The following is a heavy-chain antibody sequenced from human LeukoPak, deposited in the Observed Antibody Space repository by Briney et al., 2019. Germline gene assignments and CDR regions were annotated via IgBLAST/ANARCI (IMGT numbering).Heavy chain of an antibody. J-gene: IGHJ4*02. Sequence: SETLSLTCTVSGGSISSYYWSWIRQPPGKGLEWIGYIYYSGSTNYNPSLKSRVTISVDTSKNQFSLKLSSVTAADTAVYYCARTRDFWSGYPFDYWGQGTLVTVSS. V-gene: IGHV4-59*01. CDR1: GGSISSYY. D-gene: IGHD3-3*01. CDR2: IYYSGST. CDR3: ARTRDFWSGYPFDY.